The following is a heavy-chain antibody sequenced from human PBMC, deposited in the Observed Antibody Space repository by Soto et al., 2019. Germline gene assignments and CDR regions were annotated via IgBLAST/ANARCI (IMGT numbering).Heavy chain of an antibody. D-gene: IGHD6-13*01. CDR3: ASLNSSSRYSWFDP. J-gene: IGHJ5*02. CDR2: IYPGDSDT. Sequence: GESLKISCNGSGYSFTSYWIGWVRQMPGKGLEWMGIIYPGDSDTRYSPSFQGQVTISADKSISTAYLQWSSLKASATAMYYCASLNSSSRYSWFDPWGQGTLVTSPQ. CDR1: GYSFTSYW. V-gene: IGHV5-51*01.